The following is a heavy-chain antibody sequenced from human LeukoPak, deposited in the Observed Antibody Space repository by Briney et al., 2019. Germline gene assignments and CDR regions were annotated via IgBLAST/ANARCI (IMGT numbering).Heavy chain of an antibody. CDR1: GGTFSNYD. V-gene: IGHV1-69*13. CDR2: IIPLFGTA. Sequence: SVKVSCKASGGTFSNYDITWVRQAPGQGLEWMGGIIPLFGTADYAQKFQGRVAITADESTSTAYMELNSLTSEDTAVYYCASGIEDSSGYYGGWGQGTLVTVSS. J-gene: IGHJ4*02. CDR3: ASGIEDSSGYYGG. D-gene: IGHD3-22*01.